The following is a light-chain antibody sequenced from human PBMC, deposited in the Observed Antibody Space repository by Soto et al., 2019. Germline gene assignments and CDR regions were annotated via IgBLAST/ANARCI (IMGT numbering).Light chain of an antibody. CDR1: QNIDTW. J-gene: IGKJ1*01. V-gene: IGKV1-5*03. CDR2: TSS. Sequence: DIQMTQSPSTLSAFIGDRITISCRASQNIDTWLAWYQQRPGEAPELLIYTSSSLEKGVPSRFIGSGSGTAFTLTISRLQHEDFAHSYCQQYSDSSRSFGQGTQVE. CDR3: QQYSDSSRS.